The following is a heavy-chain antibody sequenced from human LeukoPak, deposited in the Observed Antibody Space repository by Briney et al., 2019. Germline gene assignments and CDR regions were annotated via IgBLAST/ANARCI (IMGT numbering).Heavy chain of an antibody. V-gene: IGHV3-21*01. Sequence: GGSLRLSCAASGFTFSSYSMNWVRQAPGKGLEWVSSISSSSSYIYYADSVKGRFTISRDNAKNSLYLQMNSLRAEDTAVYYCARGLWGATDAFDIWGQGTMVTVSS. J-gene: IGHJ3*02. CDR1: GFTFSSYS. CDR3: ARGLWGATDAFDI. CDR2: ISSSSSYI. D-gene: IGHD1-26*01.